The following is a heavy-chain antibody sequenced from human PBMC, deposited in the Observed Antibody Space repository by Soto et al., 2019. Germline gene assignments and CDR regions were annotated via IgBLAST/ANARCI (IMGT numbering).Heavy chain of an antibody. CDR1: GYTFTTYA. J-gene: IGHJ6*02. Sequence: QVPLVQSGAEVKKPGASVKASCKASGYTFTTYALHWVRQAPGQRPEWMGWINPASGHTKYSKKFQDRVTITRDTSASTGYMELSSLRSEDTAVYYCGRSVVGATGEILYNAMDVWGQGTTVTVSS. CDR3: GRSVVGATGEILYNAMDV. V-gene: IGHV1-3*01. D-gene: IGHD1-26*01. CDR2: INPASGHT.